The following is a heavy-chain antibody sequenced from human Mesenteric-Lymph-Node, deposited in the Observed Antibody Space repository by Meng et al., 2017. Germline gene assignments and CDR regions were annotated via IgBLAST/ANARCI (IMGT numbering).Heavy chain of an antibody. CDR2: IYHSGST. Sequence: QVQLQESGPGLVKPSGTLSPPSPAPGGPISSSNWWSWVRQPPGKGLEWIGEIYHSGSTNYNPSLKSRVTISVDKSKNQFSLKLSSVTAADTAVYYCATTGYDFWSGYSGGGWFDPWGQGTLVTVSS. V-gene: IGHV4-4*02. D-gene: IGHD3-3*01. CDR1: GGPISSSNW. CDR3: ATTGYDFWSGYSGGGWFDP. J-gene: IGHJ5*02.